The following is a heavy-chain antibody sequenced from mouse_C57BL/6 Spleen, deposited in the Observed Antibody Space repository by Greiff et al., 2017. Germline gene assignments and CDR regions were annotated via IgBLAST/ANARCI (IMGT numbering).Heavy chain of an antibody. CDR3: AKKDYGDAMDY. CDR2: IWSGGST. D-gene: IGHD1-1*02. CDR1: GFSLTSYG. Sequence: QVQLKESGPGLVQPSQSLSITCTVSGFSLTSYGVHWVRQPPGKGLEWLGVIWSGGSTDYNAAFISRLSISKDNSKSQVIFKMNRLQADDTAIYYCAKKDYGDAMDYWGQGTSVTVSS. J-gene: IGHJ4*01. V-gene: IGHV2-4*01.